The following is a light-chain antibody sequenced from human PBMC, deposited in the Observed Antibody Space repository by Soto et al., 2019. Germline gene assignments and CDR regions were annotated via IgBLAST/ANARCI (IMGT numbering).Light chain of an antibody. V-gene: IGLV1-44*01. J-gene: IGLJ3*02. Sequence: QSVLTQPPSASATPGQRVTISCSGSSSNIGSNTVNWYHQLPGTAPKLLIYSNNQRPSGVPDRCSGSKTGASASLAIIGRQYEDDADYYCGAWDDSLNGWVFGGGTKVTVL. CDR1: SSNIGSNT. CDR3: GAWDDSLNGWV. CDR2: SNN.